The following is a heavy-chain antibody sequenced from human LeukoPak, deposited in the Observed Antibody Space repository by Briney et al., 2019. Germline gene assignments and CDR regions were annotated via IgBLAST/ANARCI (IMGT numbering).Heavy chain of an antibody. D-gene: IGHD3-22*01. CDR3: ARGIRDYDSSGYYFDY. V-gene: IGHV4-31*03. CDR1: GASISSGGYY. CDR2: IYYSGST. Sequence: PSETLSLTCTVSGASISSGGYYWSWIRQHPGKGLEWIGYIYYSGSTYYNPSLKSRVTISVDTSKNQFSLKLSSVTAADTAVYYCARGIRDYDSSGYYFDYWGQGTLVTVSS. J-gene: IGHJ4*02.